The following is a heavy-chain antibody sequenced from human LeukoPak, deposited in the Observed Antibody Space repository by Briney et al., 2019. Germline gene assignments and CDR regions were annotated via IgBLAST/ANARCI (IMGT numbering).Heavy chain of an antibody. Sequence: AESLKFSCKGSGYGSTSYWIGCVRQMPGKGLEWMRIIYPGDSDTRYSPSFQGQVTISADKSISTAYLQWSGLKASDTAMYYCARHLPAGCSSSSNFDFWGEGTLVTVSS. D-gene: IGHD6-6*01. J-gene: IGHJ4*02. CDR3: ARHLPAGCSSSSNFDF. CDR2: IYPGDSDT. CDR1: GYGSTSYW. V-gene: IGHV5-51*01.